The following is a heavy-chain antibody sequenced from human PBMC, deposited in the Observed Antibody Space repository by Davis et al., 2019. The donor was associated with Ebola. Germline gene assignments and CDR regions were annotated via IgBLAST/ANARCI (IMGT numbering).Heavy chain of an antibody. CDR1: GFTFSSYA. CDR2: IGGSGGNT. CDR3: AKDLQTFYGDYFDY. D-gene: IGHD4-17*01. Sequence: PGGSLRLSCAASGFTFSSYAMNWVRQAPGKGLEWVSIIGGSGGNTYYADSVKGRFAISRDNSENTLYLQMNSLRAEDTAVYYCAKDLQTFYGDYFDYWGQGTLVTVSS. V-gene: IGHV3-23*01. J-gene: IGHJ4*02.